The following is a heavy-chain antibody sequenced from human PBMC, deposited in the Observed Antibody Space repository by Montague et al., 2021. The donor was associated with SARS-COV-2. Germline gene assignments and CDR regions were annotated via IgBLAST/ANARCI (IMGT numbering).Heavy chain of an antibody. J-gene: IGHJ4*02. V-gene: IGHV4-34*01. D-gene: IGHD3-10*01. CDR1: GGPLRGHF. CDR2: SNHAGST. Sequence: SETLSLTCAVYGGPLRGHFWSWIRQCPGKGLEWIGESNHAGSTTYSPSLFSRVTILMDESKNQCSLKMTSVTASDTALYFCARGAGRGYYGSGPFDYWGQGTLVTVSS. CDR3: ARGAGRGYYGSGPFDY.